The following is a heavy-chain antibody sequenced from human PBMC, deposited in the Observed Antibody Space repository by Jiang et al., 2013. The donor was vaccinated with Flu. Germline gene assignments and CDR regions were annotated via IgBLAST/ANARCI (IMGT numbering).Heavy chain of an antibody. J-gene: IGHJ4*02. Sequence: SGAEVKKPGSSVKVSCKASGGTFSSYAISWVRQAPGQGLEWMGGIIPIFGTANYAQKFQGRVTITADESTSTAYMELSSLRSEDTAVYYCAREPDKHRSSWYYFDYWGQGTLVTVSS. V-gene: IGHV1-69*01. CDR1: GGTFSSYA. CDR3: AREPDKHRSSWYYFDY. CDR2: IIPIFGTA. D-gene: IGHD6-13*01.